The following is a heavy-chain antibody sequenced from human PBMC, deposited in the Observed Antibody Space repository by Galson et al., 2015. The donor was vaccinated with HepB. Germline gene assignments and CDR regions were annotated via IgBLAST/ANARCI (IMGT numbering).Heavy chain of an antibody. CDR1: GFTFSSFW. V-gene: IGHV3-74*03. CDR3: ARVRSRGDCSSTSCYADSSDS. CDR2: INNGETVA. D-gene: IGHD2-2*01. Sequence: SLRLSCAASGFTFSSFWMTWVRQVPGQGLVWVSRINNGETVAEYADSVRGRFTISRDNAKNMLYLEMNSLRAEDTAVYYCARVRSRGDCSSTSCYADSSDSWGLGTLVTVS. J-gene: IGHJ4*02.